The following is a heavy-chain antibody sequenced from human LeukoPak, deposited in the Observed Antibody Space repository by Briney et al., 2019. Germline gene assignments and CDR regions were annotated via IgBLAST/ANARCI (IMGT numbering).Heavy chain of an antibody. Sequence: PGGSLRPSCAASGFTFSSYWMHWVRQAPGKGLVWVARINPGGSSITYADSVKGRFTISRDNAKNTLYLQMDSLRAEDTGVYYCARSNQADDYWGQGTLVTVSS. CDR3: ARSNQADDY. D-gene: IGHD1-14*01. CDR2: INPGGSSI. J-gene: IGHJ4*02. V-gene: IGHV3-74*01. CDR1: GFTFSSYW.